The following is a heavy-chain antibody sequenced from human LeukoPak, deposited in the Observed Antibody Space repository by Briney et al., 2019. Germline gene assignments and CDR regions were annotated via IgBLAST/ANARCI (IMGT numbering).Heavy chain of an antibody. CDR2: IYYSGST. V-gene: IGHV4-39*01. Sequence: KTSETLSLTCTVSGGSISSNSYYWGWIRQPPGKGLKWIGSIYYSGSTYYNPSLKSRVTISVDTSKNQFSLKLSSVTAADTAVYYCARRDTDTYCSGGSCYPSGLANWFDPWGQGTLVTVSS. CDR1: GGSISSNSYY. D-gene: IGHD2-15*01. CDR3: ARRDTDTYCSGGSCYPSGLANWFDP. J-gene: IGHJ5*02.